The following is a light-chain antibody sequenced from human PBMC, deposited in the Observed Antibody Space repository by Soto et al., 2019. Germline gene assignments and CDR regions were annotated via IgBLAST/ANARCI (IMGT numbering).Light chain of an antibody. CDR2: GAS. Sequence: EIVLTQSPGTLSLSPGERATLSFRASQSVSSSYLAWYQQKPGQAPRFLIYGASSRATGIPDRFSGSGSGTDFTLTISRLEPEDFAVYYCQQYGSSPTTFGQGTKVDIK. CDR3: QQYGSSPTT. V-gene: IGKV3-20*01. CDR1: QSVSSSY. J-gene: IGKJ1*01.